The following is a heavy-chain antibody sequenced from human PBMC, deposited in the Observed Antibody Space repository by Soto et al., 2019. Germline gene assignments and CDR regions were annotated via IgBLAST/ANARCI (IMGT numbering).Heavy chain of an antibody. Sequence: EVQLLQSGGGLVQPGGSLRLSCAASGFTFSTYAMAWVRQAPGKGLEWVSTVSGGGDHTYYADSVKGRSTISRDASKNTLYLQMDSMIVEDTAVYYCAKSGFADLEYWGQGALVTVSS. CDR1: GFTFSTYA. CDR2: VSGGGDHT. V-gene: IGHV3-23*01. CDR3: AKSGFADLEY. J-gene: IGHJ1*01. D-gene: IGHD1-26*01.